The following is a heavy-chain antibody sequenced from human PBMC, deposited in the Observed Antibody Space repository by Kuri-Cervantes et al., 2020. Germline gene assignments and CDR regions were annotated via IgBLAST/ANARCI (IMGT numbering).Heavy chain of an antibody. CDR2: INHSGST. D-gene: IGHD6-19*01. V-gene: IGHV4-34*01. J-gene: IGHJ4*02. CDR1: GGSFSSYY. Sequence: SETLSLTCAVSGGSFSSYYCSWIRERPGKGLEWIGEINHSGSTNYNPTLKSRVTISVDTSKNQFSLKLSSVTAAYTAVYYCARGLRILAGYSSGWYGVVSNGGFDYWGQGTLVTVSS. CDR3: ARGLRILAGYSSGWYGVVSNGGFDY.